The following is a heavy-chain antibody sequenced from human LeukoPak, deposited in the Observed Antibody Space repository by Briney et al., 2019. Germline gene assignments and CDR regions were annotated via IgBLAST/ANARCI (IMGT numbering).Heavy chain of an antibody. CDR1: GGSFSGYY. J-gene: IGHJ4*02. D-gene: IGHD6-13*01. CDR3: ARESGIAAAGSIGY. CDR2: IYTSGST. V-gene: IGHV4-4*07. Sequence: ETLSLTXAXXGGSFSGYYWSWIRQPAGKGLEWIGRIYTSGSTNYNPSLKSRVTMSVDTSKNQFSLKLSSVTAADTAVYYCARESGIAAAGSIGYWGQGTLVTVSS.